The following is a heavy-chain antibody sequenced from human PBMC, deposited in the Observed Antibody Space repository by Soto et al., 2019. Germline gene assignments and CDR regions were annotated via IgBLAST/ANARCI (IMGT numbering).Heavy chain of an antibody. J-gene: IGHJ4*02. D-gene: IGHD4-17*01. Sequence: GESLKISCKASGYRFTSYWIGWVRQMPGKGLELMGIIHPGDSETRYSPSSQGQVTISVEKSTSTAYLQWSSLKASDTAMYYCARHNKPVTSRDYFDQWGQGTLVTVSS. CDR2: IHPGDSET. CDR1: GYRFTSYW. CDR3: ARHNKPVTSRDYFDQ. V-gene: IGHV5-51*01.